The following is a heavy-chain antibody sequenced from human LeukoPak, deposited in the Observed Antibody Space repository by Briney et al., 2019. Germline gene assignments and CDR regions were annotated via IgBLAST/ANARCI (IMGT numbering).Heavy chain of an antibody. CDR3: ARAGRSGYHGWFDP. CDR1: GGSFSGYY. D-gene: IGHD3-22*01. J-gene: IGHJ5*02. CDR2: INHSGST. V-gene: IGHV4-34*01. Sequence: SETLSLTCAVYGGSFSGYYWSWIRQPPGKGLEWIGEINHSGSTNYNPSLKSRVTISVDTSKNQFSLKLSSVTAADTAVHYCARAGRSGYHGWFDPWGQGTLVTVSS.